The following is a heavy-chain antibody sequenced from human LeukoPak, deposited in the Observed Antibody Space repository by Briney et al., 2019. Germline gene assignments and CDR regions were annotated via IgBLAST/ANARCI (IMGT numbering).Heavy chain of an antibody. D-gene: IGHD2-2*01. Sequence: PSETLSLTCAVYGGSFSGYYWSWIRQPPGKGLEWIGEINHSGSTNYNPSLKSRVTISVDTSKNQFSLKLSSVTAADTAVYYCARLGDCSSTSCSFDYWGQGTLVTVSS. CDR2: INHSGST. V-gene: IGHV4-34*01. CDR1: GGSFSGYY. CDR3: ARLGDCSSTSCSFDY. J-gene: IGHJ4*02.